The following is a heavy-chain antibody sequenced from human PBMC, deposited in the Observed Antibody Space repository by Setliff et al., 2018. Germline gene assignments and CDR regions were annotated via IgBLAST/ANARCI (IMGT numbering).Heavy chain of an antibody. CDR1: GGSFSTYY. D-gene: IGHD3-22*01. Sequence: PSETLSLTCAVYGGSFSTYYWIWIRQPPGKGLEWIGEINHSGSTNYNPSLKSRVTISVDTSKNQFSLKPSSVTAADTAVYYCARVPTMIDAFDIWGQGTMVTVSS. CDR3: ARVPTMIDAFDI. V-gene: IGHV4-34*01. CDR2: INHSGST. J-gene: IGHJ3*02.